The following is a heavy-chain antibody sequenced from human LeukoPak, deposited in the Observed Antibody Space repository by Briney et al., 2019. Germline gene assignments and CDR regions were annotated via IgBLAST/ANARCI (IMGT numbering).Heavy chain of an antibody. J-gene: IGHJ4*02. CDR3: ATAKIMEPVGATAAAFDY. Sequence: GASVKVSCKASGGTFSSYAISWVRQAPGQGLEWMGRIIPILGIANYAQKFQGRVTITADKSTSTAYMELSSLRSEDTAVYYCATAKIMEPVGATAAAFDYWGQGTLVTVSS. CDR1: GGTFSSYA. V-gene: IGHV1-69*04. D-gene: IGHD1-26*01. CDR2: IIPILGIA.